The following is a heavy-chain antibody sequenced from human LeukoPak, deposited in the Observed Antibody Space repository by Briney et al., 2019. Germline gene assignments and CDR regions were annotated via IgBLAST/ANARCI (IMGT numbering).Heavy chain of an antibody. CDR3: ARDVTVTGDYYYYYGMDV. J-gene: IGHJ6*02. Sequence: SETLSLTCAVYGGSFSGYYWSWIRQPPGKGLEWIGEINHSGSTNYNPSLKSRVTISVDTSKNQFSLKLSSVTAADTAVYYCARDVTVTGDYYYYYGMDVWGQGTTVTVSS. D-gene: IGHD4-4*01. V-gene: IGHV4-34*01. CDR2: INHSGST. CDR1: GGSFSGYY.